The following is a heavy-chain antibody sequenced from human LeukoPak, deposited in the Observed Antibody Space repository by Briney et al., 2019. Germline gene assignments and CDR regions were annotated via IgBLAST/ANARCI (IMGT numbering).Heavy chain of an antibody. Sequence: SVKVSRKASGGTFSSYAISWVRQAPGQGLEWMGGIIPIFGTANYAQKFQGRVTITTDESTSTAYMELSSLRSEDTAVYYCARVKEWLRTYNWFDPWGQGTLVTVSS. CDR1: GGTFSSYA. CDR3: ARVKEWLRTYNWFDP. V-gene: IGHV1-69*05. CDR2: IIPIFGTA. J-gene: IGHJ5*02. D-gene: IGHD5-12*01.